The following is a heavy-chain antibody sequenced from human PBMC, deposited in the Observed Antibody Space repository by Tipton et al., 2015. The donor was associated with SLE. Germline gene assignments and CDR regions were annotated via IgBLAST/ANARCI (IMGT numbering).Heavy chain of an antibody. Sequence: SLRLSCAASGFTFSSYGMHWVRQAPGKGLEWVAVTWYDGSTYYNPSLKSRVTISVDTSKNQFSLKLSSVTAADTAVYYCARTKLRYFDWPYNWFDPWGQGTLVTVSS. D-gene: IGHD3-9*01. CDR3: ARTKLRYFDWPYNWFDP. CDR1: GFTFSSYG. CDR2: TWYDGSTY. J-gene: IGHJ5*02. V-gene: IGHV3-33*01.